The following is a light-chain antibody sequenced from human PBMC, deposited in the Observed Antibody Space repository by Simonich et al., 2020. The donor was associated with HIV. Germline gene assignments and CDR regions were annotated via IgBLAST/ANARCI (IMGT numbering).Light chain of an antibody. V-gene: IGKV3D-15*01. CDR1: QSVSTY. J-gene: IGKJ4*01. CDR2: DAS. Sequence: EIVMTQSPATLSLSPRARATLSCRALQSVSTYLAWYQQKPGQAPRLLIYDASSRATVIPARFSGSGSATEFTLTISSMQSEDFAVYYCQQYNNWLTFGGGTKVEIK. CDR3: QQYNNWLT.